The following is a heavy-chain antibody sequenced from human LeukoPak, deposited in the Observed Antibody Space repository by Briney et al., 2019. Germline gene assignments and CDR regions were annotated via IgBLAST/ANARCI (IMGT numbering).Heavy chain of an antibody. CDR3: AGTSTYDFWSGYYTDYFAY. Sequence: ASVKVSCKASGYTFTGYYMHWVRQAPGQGLEWMGWINPNSGGTNYAQKFQGRVTMTRDTSISTAYMELSRLRSDDTAVYYCAGTSTYDFWSGYYTDYFAYWCQGTLVKVSS. J-gene: IGHJ4*02. CDR2: INPNSGGT. CDR1: GYTFTGYY. V-gene: IGHV1-2*02. D-gene: IGHD3-3*01.